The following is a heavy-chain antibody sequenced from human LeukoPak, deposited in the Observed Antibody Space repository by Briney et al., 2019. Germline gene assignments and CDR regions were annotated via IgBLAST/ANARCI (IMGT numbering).Heavy chain of an antibody. J-gene: IGHJ4*02. CDR1: GGSIGNYY. Sequence: SETLSLTCTVSGGSIGNYYWSWIRLPPGKGLEWIGFIYFDGRTSYNPSLKSRVTISLHTSRNQLSLKPTSVTAADTAVYYCARCGYSYDTGYYFDYWGQGALVTVSS. CDR3: ARCGYSYDTGYYFDY. D-gene: IGHD5-18*01. V-gene: IGHV4-59*01. CDR2: IYFDGRT.